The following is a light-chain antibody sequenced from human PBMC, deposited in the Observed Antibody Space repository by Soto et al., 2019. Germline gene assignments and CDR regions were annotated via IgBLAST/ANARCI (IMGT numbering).Light chain of an antibody. CDR1: QSVSSN. J-gene: IGKJ1*01. CDR2: RAS. V-gene: IGKV3D-15*01. CDR3: QQYNNWPRT. Sequence: EIVLTQSPGTLSLSPGERATLSCRASQSVSSNYLAWYQQKPGQAPKVLIYRASIRATGIPDRFTGSGSGTEFTLTISSLQSEDFAVYYCQQYNNWPRTFGQGTKVDIK.